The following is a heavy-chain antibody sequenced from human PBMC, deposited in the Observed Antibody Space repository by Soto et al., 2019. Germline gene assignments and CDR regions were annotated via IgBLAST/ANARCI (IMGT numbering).Heavy chain of an antibody. D-gene: IGHD5-18*01. Sequence: EVQLVESGGGLVQPGGSLKLSCVASGFTFSDSAMHWVRQASGKGLEWVGRIRSKVNTYATAYGAWVKGRFTISRDDSMNTAYLQTNSLKTEDTAVYYYTRRLDWTAMDPIDYWGQGTLVTVSS. CDR3: TRRLDWTAMDPIDY. V-gene: IGHV3-73*02. CDR2: IRSKVNTYAT. CDR1: GFTFSDSA. J-gene: IGHJ4*02.